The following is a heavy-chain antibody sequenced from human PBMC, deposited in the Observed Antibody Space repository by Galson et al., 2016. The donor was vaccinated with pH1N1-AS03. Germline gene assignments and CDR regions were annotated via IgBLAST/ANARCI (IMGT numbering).Heavy chain of an antibody. CDR1: GSTFSMSY. Sequence: SLRLSCAASGSTFSMSYIHWVRQAPGKGLEWVSRISNDGRNVRYADFVKGRFAVSRDNAKNTVFLQMNSLRADDTAVYLCARRNPNPNFAIWYQHDYGMDVWGQGTTVTVSS. CDR2: ISNDGRNV. V-gene: IGHV3-74*01. CDR3: ARRNPNPNFAIWYQHDYGMDV. J-gene: IGHJ6*02. D-gene: IGHD2-2*01.